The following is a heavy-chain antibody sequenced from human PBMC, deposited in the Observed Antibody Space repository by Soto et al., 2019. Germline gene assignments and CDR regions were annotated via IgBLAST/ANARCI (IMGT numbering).Heavy chain of an antibody. CDR3: ARPGLGNYYYYYMDV. D-gene: IGHD7-27*01. Sequence: LTCTVSGGSISSSSYYWGWIRQPPGKGLEWIGSIYYSGSTYYNPSLKSRVTISVDTSKNQFSLKLSSVTAADTAVYYCARPGLGNYYYYYMDVWGKGTTVTVSS. V-gene: IGHV4-39*01. CDR2: IYYSGST. J-gene: IGHJ6*03. CDR1: GGSISSSSYY.